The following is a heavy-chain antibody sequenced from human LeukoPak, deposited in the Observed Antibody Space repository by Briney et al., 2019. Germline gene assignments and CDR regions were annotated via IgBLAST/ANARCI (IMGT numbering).Heavy chain of an antibody. D-gene: IGHD1-26*01. Sequence: SETLSLTCTVSGGSISSYYWSWIRQPPGKGLEWIGYISYSGSTNYNPSLKSRVTISLDTSKNQFSLKLSSVTAADTAVYYCARTDLVGATTDYWGQGTLVTVSS. CDR1: GGSISSYY. CDR3: ARTDLVGATTDY. J-gene: IGHJ4*02. V-gene: IGHV4-59*08. CDR2: ISYSGST.